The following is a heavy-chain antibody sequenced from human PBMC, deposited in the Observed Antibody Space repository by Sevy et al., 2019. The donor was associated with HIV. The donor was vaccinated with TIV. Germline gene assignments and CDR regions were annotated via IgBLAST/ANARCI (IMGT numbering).Heavy chain of an antibody. Sequence: GGSLRLSCKASGFTFRKYSMSWVRQAPGKGLEWVSTFSFGCGRINYADSVKGRFTISRGDSKNTLYLQMNSLRADDTAVYYCAREGCTKPRDYWGQGTLVTVSS. CDR1: GFTFRKYS. D-gene: IGHD2-8*01. CDR3: AREGCTKPRDY. J-gene: IGHJ4*02. V-gene: IGHV3-23*01. CDR2: FSFGCGRI.